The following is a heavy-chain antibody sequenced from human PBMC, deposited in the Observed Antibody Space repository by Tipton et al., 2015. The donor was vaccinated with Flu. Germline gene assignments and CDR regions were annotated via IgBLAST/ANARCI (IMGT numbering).Heavy chain of an antibody. CDR2: ISSNGGST. Sequence: SLRLSCSASGFTFSSYAMHWVRQAPGKGLEYVSAISSNGGSTYYADSVKGRFTIPRDNSKNTLYLQMSSLRAEDTAVYCCARVANYGYSDYWGQGTLVTVSS. D-gene: IGHD3-10*01. J-gene: IGHJ4*01. CDR3: ARVANYGYSDY. CDR1: GFTFSSYA. V-gene: IGHV3-64D*06.